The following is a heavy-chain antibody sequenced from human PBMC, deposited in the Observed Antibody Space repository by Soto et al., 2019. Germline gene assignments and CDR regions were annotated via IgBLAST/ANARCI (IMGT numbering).Heavy chain of an antibody. CDR2: ISAYNGNT. CDR3: AREGPAPYYYYGMDV. J-gene: IGHJ6*02. Sequence: QVQLVQSGGEVKKPGASVKVSCKTSGYSFTTYGISWVRQAPGQGLEWMGWISAYNGNTNYAQKRQDSVTMTTDTSTSTAYMELRSLRSDDTAVYYCAREGPAPYYYYGMDVWGQGSTVTVSS. V-gene: IGHV1-18*01. CDR1: GYSFTTYG.